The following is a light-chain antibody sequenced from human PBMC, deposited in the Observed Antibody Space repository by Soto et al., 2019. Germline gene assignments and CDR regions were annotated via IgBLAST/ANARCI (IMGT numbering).Light chain of an antibody. CDR1: QSVSNN. Sequence: EIVMTQSPATLSVSPGERATLSCRASQSVSNNLAWYQQKPGQAPRLLIYSASTRATGIPARFSGSGSGTEFTLTISSLQSEDFAVYYCQQYSNWPPETFGPGTKVDIK. V-gene: IGKV3-15*01. CDR2: SAS. J-gene: IGKJ3*01. CDR3: QQYSNWPPET.